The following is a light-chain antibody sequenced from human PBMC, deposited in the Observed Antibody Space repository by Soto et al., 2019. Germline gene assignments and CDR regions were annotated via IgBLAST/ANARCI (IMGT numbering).Light chain of an antibody. V-gene: IGLV2-23*02. CDR3: CSYASTITWV. Sequence: QAVVTQPASVSGSPGQSITISCTGTSSDVGTYNLASWYQQHPGKAPKLLISEVDKRPSGVSNRFSGSKSGNRASLTISGLQAEDEADYYCCSYASTITWVFGGGTKLTVL. J-gene: IGLJ3*02. CDR1: SSDVGTYNL. CDR2: EVD.